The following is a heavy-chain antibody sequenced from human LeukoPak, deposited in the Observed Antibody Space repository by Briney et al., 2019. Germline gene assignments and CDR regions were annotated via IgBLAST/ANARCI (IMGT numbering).Heavy chain of an antibody. CDR1: VSSITSGHY. V-gene: IGHV4-38-2*01. CDR3: ARGFGAYGYFDY. CDR2: INHSGST. J-gene: IGHJ4*02. Sequence: PSETLSLTCAVSVSSITSGHYWGWIRQPPGKGLEWIGTINHSGSTYYNSSLKSRITMSVDTSNKRFSLKLNSVTAADTAVYYCARGFGAYGYFDYWGQGTLVTVSS. D-gene: IGHD5-12*01.